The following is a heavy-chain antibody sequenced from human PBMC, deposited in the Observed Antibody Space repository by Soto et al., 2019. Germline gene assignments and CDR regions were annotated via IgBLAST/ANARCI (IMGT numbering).Heavy chain of an antibody. D-gene: IGHD2-15*01. J-gene: IGHJ5*02. CDR1: GFTFSRLG. CDR2: FTGPAGMTFSAEYGTT. Sequence: GGSLRLSCEASGFTFSRLGMSWVRQAPGKGLEWVSLFTGPAGMTFSAEYGTTYYADSVKGRFTISRDNSRSTLFLQMDSLRPEDTAVYYCARVAGYCSGESCHRRHLDLWGRGTLVTVSS. V-gene: IGHV3-23*01. CDR3: ARVAGYCSGESCHRRHLDL.